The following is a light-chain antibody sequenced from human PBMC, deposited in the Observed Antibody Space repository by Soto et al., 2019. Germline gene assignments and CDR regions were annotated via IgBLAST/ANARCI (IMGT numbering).Light chain of an antibody. J-gene: IGLJ2*01. CDR3: QVWDSSTV. Sequence: SYELTQPLSVSVALGQTARITCGGNNIGSKNVHWYQQKPGQAPVLVIYRDSNRPSGIPERFSGSNSGNTATLTINIAQVGDEADYYCQVWDSSTVFGGGTKLTVL. CDR2: RDS. V-gene: IGLV3-9*01. CDR1: NIGSKN.